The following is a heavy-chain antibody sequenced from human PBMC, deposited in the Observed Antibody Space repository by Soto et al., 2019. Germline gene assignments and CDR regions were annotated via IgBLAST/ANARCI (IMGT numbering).Heavy chain of an antibody. D-gene: IGHD3-16*01. CDR3: SADLPDWGAYAFDY. J-gene: IGHJ4*02. CDR1: GFTFNGAW. Sequence: GSLRLSCAASGFTFNGAWMNWVRQAPGKGLEWVGRVKSSANGGAIDYAAPVEGRFTISRDDSKNTLYLQMNSRITEDTAFYYCSADLPDWGAYAFDYWGQGTLVTVSS. CDR2: VKSSANGGAI. V-gene: IGHV3-15*07.